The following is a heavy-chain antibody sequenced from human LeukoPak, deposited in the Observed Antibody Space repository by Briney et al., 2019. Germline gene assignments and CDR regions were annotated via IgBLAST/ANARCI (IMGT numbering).Heavy chain of an antibody. Sequence: ASVKVSCKASGYTFTSYGISWVRQAPGQGLEWMGWISAYNGNTNYAQKLQGRVTMTTDTSTSTAYMELRSLRSDDTAVYYCARTIAVAVNSPTGYYGMDVWSQGTTVTVSS. V-gene: IGHV1-18*01. D-gene: IGHD6-19*01. CDR1: GYTFTSYG. J-gene: IGHJ6*02. CDR3: ARTIAVAVNSPTGYYGMDV. CDR2: ISAYNGNT.